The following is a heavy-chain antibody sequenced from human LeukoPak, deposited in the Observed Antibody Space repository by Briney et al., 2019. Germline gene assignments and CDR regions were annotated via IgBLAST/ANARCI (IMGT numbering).Heavy chain of an antibody. D-gene: IGHD6-19*01. CDR3: ARSSGWYHRGPDYYYYYMDV. CDR1: GFTFSNYA. CDR2: ITSSSSYI. J-gene: IGHJ6*03. Sequence: GGSLRLSCAASGFTFSNYAMSWVRQALGKGLEWVSSITSSSSYIYYADSVKGRFTISRDNAKNSLYLQMNSLRAEDTAIYYCARSSGWYHRGPDYYYYYMDVWGKGTTVTVSS. V-gene: IGHV3-21*01.